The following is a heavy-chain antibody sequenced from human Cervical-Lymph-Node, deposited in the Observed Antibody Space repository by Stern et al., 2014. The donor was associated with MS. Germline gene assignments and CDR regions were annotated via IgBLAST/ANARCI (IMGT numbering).Heavy chain of an antibody. CDR2: IKRDGSET. CDR1: GSTFSTSW. J-gene: IGHJ5*01. CDR3: TRFLQSGWSDLFDS. D-gene: IGHD6-19*01. V-gene: IGHV3-7*01. Sequence: EVQLEESGGGLVQPGGSQRLSCVASGSTFSTSWMSWVRKAPGKGLEWVANIKRDGSETYYLDSVKGRFTISRDNAKSSLYLEMNSLRAEDTAVYYCTRFLQSGWSDLFDSWGRGTLVTVSS.